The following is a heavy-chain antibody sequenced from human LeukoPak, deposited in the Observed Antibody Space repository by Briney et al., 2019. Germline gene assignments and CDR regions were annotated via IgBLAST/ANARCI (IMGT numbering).Heavy chain of an antibody. D-gene: IGHD3-10*01. CDR2: IYPGDSDT. CDR1: GYSLTSYW. CDR3: ARRDYGSGSYYFDY. V-gene: IGHV5-51*01. Sequence: GESLKISCEGSGYSLTSYWIAWVRQMPGKGLEWMGIIYPGDSDTRYSPSFQGQVTISADRSISTAYLQWSSLKASDTAMYYCARRDYGSGSYYFDYWGQGTLVTVSS. J-gene: IGHJ4*02.